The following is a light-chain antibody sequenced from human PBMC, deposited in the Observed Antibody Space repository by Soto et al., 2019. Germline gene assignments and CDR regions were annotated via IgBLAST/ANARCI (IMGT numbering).Light chain of an antibody. V-gene: IGKV1-5*03. CDR3: QQFYRYPWT. CDR2: KAS. CDR1: QSVDTC. Sequence: DIQMTQSPSTLSASVGDRVNITCRASQSVDTCLAWYQQKPGKAPHLLIYKASSLETGVPSRFRGSGSVTEFTLTISSLPPDDFATYYCQQFYRYPWTFGQGTKVEIK. J-gene: IGKJ1*01.